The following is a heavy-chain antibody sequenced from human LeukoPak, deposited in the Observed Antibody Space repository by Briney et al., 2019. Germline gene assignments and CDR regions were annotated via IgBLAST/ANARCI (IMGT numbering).Heavy chain of an antibody. D-gene: IGHD3-3*01. CDR3: ASERRSGTNPSYFDY. CDR1: GGSLSGGNYF. CDR2: IYYSGST. V-gene: IGHV4-61*01. J-gene: IGHJ4*02. Sequence: PSETLSLTCSVSGGSLSGGNYFWGWIRQPPGKGLEWIGYIYYSGSTNYNPSLKSRVTISVDTSKNQFSLKLSSVTAADTAVYYCASERRSGTNPSYFDYWGQGTLVTVSS.